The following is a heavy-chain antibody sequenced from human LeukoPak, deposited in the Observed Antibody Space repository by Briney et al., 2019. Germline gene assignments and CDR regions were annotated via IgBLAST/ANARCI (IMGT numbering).Heavy chain of an antibody. CDR1: GGSISSYY. CDR3: ARGGGSGYYNNWFDP. J-gene: IGHJ5*02. CDR2: IYYSGST. D-gene: IGHD3-22*01. V-gene: IGHV4-59*01. Sequence: SETLSLTCTVPGGSISSYYWSWIRQPPGKGLEWIGDIYYSGSTNYNPSLKSRVTISVDTSENHFSLKLSSVTAADTAVYYCARGGGSGYYNNWFDPWGQGTLVTVSS.